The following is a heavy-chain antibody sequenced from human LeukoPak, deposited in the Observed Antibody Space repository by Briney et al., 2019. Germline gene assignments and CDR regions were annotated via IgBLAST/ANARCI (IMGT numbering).Heavy chain of an antibody. CDR1: GSTFSSYA. J-gene: IGHJ4*02. CDR2: ISGSGGST. D-gene: IGHD3-22*01. CDR3: AKASYFDSSGSDY. Sequence: GGSLRLSCAASGSTFSSYAMSWVRQAPGKGLEWVSAISGSGGSTYYADSVKGRFTISRDNSKNTLYLQMNSLRAEDTAVYYCAKASYFDSSGSDYWGQGTLVTVSS. V-gene: IGHV3-23*01.